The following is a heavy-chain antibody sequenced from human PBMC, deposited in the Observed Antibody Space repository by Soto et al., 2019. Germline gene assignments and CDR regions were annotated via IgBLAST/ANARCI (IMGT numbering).Heavy chain of an antibody. Sequence: QSGESLRLSCEASGFSFSSFAMNWVRQAPGRGLEWVSYISDDGASIYYADSLKGRFTISRDNAKNSLSLQMNNLRAEDTAVYYCARENSVQAWLHHFDHWGLGTLVTVSS. CDR3: ARENSVQAWLHHFDH. J-gene: IGHJ4*02. CDR2: ISDDGASI. V-gene: IGHV3-48*03. D-gene: IGHD5-18*01. CDR1: GFSFSSFA.